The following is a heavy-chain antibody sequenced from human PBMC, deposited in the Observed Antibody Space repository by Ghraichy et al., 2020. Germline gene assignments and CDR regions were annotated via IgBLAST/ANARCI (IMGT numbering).Heavy chain of an antibody. V-gene: IGHV3-23*01. CDR1: GFTFSDYA. CDR2: ITGTGDST. Sequence: GGSLRLSCAASGFTFSDYAMYWVRQAPGKGLEWVSHITGTGDSTDYADSVKGRFTISRDNSKNSLSLQMNNLRAEDTAVYYCAKDKVARNRVFDPFDYWGQGTLVTVSS. J-gene: IGHJ4*02. CDR3: AKDKVARNRVFDPFDY. D-gene: IGHD6-6*01.